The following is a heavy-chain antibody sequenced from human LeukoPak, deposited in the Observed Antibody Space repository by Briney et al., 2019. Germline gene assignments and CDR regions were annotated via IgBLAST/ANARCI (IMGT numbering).Heavy chain of an antibody. CDR2: IYYSGST. J-gene: IGHJ5*02. Sequence: SETLSLTCTVSGGSISSGDYYWSWIRQPPGKGLEWIGYIYYSGSTYYNPSLKSRVTISVDTSKNQFSLKLSSVTAADTAVYYCAREDRYTVTGSGYWFDPWGQGTLVTVSS. CDR1: GGSISSGDYY. V-gene: IGHV4-30-4*08. CDR3: AREDRYTVTGSGYWFDP. D-gene: IGHD4-17*01.